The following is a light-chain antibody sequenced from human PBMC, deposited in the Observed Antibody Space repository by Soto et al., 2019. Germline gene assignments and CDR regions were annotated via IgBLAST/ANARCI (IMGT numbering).Light chain of an antibody. CDR1: SSNIGSNT. J-gene: IGLJ3*02. CDR3: AAWDDSLNGPV. CDR2: NND. Sequence: QSVLTQPPSASGTPGQRVTISCSGSSSNIGSNTVNWYHHLPGTAPKILIYNNDQRPSGVPDRFSGSKSGTSASLAISGLQSEDEADYDCAAWDDSLNGPVFGGGTQLTVL. V-gene: IGLV1-44*01.